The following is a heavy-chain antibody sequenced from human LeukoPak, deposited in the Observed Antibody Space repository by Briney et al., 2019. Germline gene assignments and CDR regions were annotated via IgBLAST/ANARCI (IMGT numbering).Heavy chain of an antibody. CDR2: ISSSSSYI. Sequence: KPGGPLRLSCAVSGFTFSSYSMNWVRQAPGKGLEWISSISSSSSYIYYADSVKGRFTISRDNAKNSLYLQMNSLRAEDTAVYYCHVYDLAAFDIWGQGTMVTVSS. D-gene: IGHD3/OR15-3a*01. CDR3: HVYDLAAFDI. J-gene: IGHJ3*02. V-gene: IGHV3-21*01. CDR1: GFTFSSYS.